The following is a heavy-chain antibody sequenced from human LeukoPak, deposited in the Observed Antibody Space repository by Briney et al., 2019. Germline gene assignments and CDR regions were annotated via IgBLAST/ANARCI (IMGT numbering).Heavy chain of an antibody. J-gene: IGHJ4*02. D-gene: IGHD5-18*01. CDR2: IIPIFGTA. V-gene: IGHV1-69*01. Sequence: SVKVSCKASGGTFSSYAISWVRQAPGQGLEWMGGIIPIFGTANYAQKFRGRVTITADESTSTAYMELSSLRSEDTAVYYCARTASRARDGYSYDSYFDYWGQGTLVTVSS. CDR1: GGTFSSYA. CDR3: ARTASRARDGYSYDSYFDY.